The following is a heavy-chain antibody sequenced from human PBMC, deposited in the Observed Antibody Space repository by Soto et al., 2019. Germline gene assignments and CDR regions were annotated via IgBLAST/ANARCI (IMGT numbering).Heavy chain of an antibody. CDR3: ATWFSDQYDFRGRLHY. D-gene: IGHD3-3*01. J-gene: IGHJ4*02. V-gene: IGHV3-33*05. CDR1: GFTFSRNG. Sequence: QVQLVESGGGVVQPGTSLRLSCAASGFTFSRNGMHWVRQAPGKGLEWLASVAFDTTIRYYGGSVNGRFTISRDNSMNTLYLQMNSLRAESTSVYSCATWFSDQYDFRGRLHYWGQGTLVTVSS. CDR2: VAFDTTIR.